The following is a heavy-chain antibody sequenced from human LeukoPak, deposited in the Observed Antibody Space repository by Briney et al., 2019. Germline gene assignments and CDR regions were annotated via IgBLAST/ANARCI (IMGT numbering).Heavy chain of an antibody. J-gene: IGHJ4*02. CDR1: GGSISSSSYY. V-gene: IGHV4-39*07. CDR2: IYYSGST. Sequence: SETPSLTCTVSGGSISSSSYYWGWIRQPPGKGLEWIGSIYYSGSTYYNPSLKSRVTISVDTSKNQFSLKLSSVTAADTAVYYCARGYYYDSSGYYDYFDYWGQGTLVTVSS. D-gene: IGHD3-22*01. CDR3: ARGYYYDSSGYYDYFDY.